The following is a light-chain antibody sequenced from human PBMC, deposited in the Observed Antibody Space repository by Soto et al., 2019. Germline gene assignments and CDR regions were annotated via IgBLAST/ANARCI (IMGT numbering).Light chain of an antibody. V-gene: IGKV1-33*01. J-gene: IGKJ1*01. Sequence: DIQMTQSPSSRSASVGERVTITFQASQDISNYLNWYQQKPGKAPKLLIYDASNLETGVPSRFSGSGSGTDFTFTISSLQPEDIATYYCQQYDNLPRTFGQGTKVDI. CDR3: QQYDNLPRT. CDR2: DAS. CDR1: QDISNY.